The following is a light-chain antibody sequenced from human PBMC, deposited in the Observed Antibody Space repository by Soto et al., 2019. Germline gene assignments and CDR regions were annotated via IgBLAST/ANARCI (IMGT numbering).Light chain of an antibody. CDR1: SSDVGGYNY. V-gene: IGLV2-14*01. J-gene: IGLJ1*01. CDR2: EVS. CDR3: SSYTSSTFYV. Sequence: QSVLTQPASVSGSPGQSITISCTGTSSDVGGYNYVSWYQQHPGKAPKLMIYEVSNRPSGVSNRFSGSKSGNTASLTISGLQAEDEADYYCSSYTSSTFYVFGTGTKVNV.